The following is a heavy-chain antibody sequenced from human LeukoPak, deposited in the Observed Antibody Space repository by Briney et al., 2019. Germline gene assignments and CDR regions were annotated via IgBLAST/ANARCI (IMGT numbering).Heavy chain of an antibody. CDR1: GFTFSSYG. J-gene: IGHJ4*02. CDR2: ISYDGSNK. CDR3: AKDPSSGWLNPPFDY. V-gene: IGHV3-30*18. Sequence: GGSLRLSCAASGFTFSSYGMHWVRQAPGKGLEWVAVISYDGSNKYYADSVKGRFTISRDNSKNTLYLQMNSLRAEDTAVYYCAKDPSSGWLNPPFDYWGQGTLVTVSS. D-gene: IGHD6-19*01.